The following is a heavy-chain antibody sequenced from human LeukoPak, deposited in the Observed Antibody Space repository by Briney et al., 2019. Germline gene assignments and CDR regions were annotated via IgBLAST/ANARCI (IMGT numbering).Heavy chain of an antibody. V-gene: IGHV1-2*02. J-gene: IGHJ5*02. CDR1: GYIFSNFG. Sequence: GASVKVSCKASGYIFSNFGINWVRQAPGQGLEWMGWINPNSGGTNYAQKFQGRVTMTRDTSISTAYMELSRLRSDDTAVYYCARDSYYDSSGVRNWFDPWGQGTLVTVSS. CDR3: ARDSYYDSSGVRNWFDP. D-gene: IGHD3-22*01. CDR2: INPNSGGT.